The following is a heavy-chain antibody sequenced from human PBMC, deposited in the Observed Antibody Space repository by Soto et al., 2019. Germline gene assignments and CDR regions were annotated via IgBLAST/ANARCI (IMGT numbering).Heavy chain of an antibody. CDR3: ARYRVPATYPAYYYYYGMDV. Sequence: ASVKVSCKASGYTFTSYAMHWVRQAPGQRLEWMGWINAGNGNTKYSQKFQGRVTITRDTSASTAYMELSSLRSEDTAVYYCARYRVPATYPAYYYYYGMDVWGQGTTVTAP. J-gene: IGHJ6*02. CDR2: INAGNGNT. D-gene: IGHD2-15*01. V-gene: IGHV1-3*01. CDR1: GYTFTSYA.